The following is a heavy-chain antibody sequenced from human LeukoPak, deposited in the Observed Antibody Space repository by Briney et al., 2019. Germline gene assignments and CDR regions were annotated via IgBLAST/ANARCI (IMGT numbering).Heavy chain of an antibody. CDR3: AKDRSGGQLADWDY. J-gene: IGHJ4*02. CDR1: GFTFTSYA. V-gene: IGHV3-23*01. Sequence: GGSLRLSCAASGFTFTSYAMSWVRQAPGKGLEWVSAVSDSGGSTYYADSVKGRFTISRDNSKNTVHLQMNSLRAEDTAVYYCAKDRSGGQLADWDYWGQGTLVTVSS. D-gene: IGHD6-6*01. CDR2: VSDSGGST.